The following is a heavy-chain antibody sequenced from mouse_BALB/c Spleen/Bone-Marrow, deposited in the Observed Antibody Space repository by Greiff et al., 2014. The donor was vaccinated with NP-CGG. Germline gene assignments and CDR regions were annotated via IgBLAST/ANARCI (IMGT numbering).Heavy chain of an antibody. V-gene: IGHV1-54*01. Sequence: VQLQQSGAEQVRPGTSVKVSCKAAGRAFTYYLIDWIKQRPGQRPGQGLEWIGVINPGTGGTNYNEKFKGRATLTADNSSSTAYMQLSSLTSDDSAVYFCARRPWFAYWGQGTLVTVSA. CDR3: ARRPWFAY. CDR1: GRAFTYYL. J-gene: IGHJ3*01. CDR2: INPGTGGT.